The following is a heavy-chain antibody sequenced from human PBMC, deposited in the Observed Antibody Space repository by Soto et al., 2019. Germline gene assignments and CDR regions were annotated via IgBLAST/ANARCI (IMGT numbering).Heavy chain of an antibody. D-gene: IGHD3-3*01. J-gene: IGHJ3*02. CDR1: GFTFSSYA. CDR3: AKGSYYDFWSGYYITGAFDI. V-gene: IGHV3-23*01. CDR2: ISGSGGST. Sequence: GGSLRLSCAASGFTFSSYAMSWVRQAPGKGLEWVSAISGSGGSTYYADSVKGRFTISRDNSKNTLYLQMNSLRAEDTAVYYCAKGSYYDFWSGYYITGAFDIWGQGTMVTVSS.